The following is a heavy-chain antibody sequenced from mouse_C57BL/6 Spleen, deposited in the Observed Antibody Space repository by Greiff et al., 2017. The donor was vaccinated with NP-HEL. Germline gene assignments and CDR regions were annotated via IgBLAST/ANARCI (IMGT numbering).Heavy chain of an antibody. CDR3: ARAPFITTVVATDAWFAY. CDR1: GFNIKDYY. V-gene: IGHV14-2*01. Sequence: EVQLQESGAELVKPGASVKLSCTASGFNIKDYYMHWVKQRTEQGLEWIGRIDPEDGETKYAPKFQGKATITADTSSNTAYLQLSSLTSEDTAVYYCARAPFITTVVATDAWFAYWGQGTLVTVSA. D-gene: IGHD1-1*01. CDR2: IDPEDGET. J-gene: IGHJ3*01.